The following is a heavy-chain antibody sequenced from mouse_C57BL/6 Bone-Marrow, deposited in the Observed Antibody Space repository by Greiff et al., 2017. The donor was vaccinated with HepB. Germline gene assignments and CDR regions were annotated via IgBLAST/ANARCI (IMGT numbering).Heavy chain of an antibody. CDR1: GYTFTSYG. J-gene: IGHJ1*03. D-gene: IGHD1-1*01. CDR2: IYPRSGNT. Sequence: VQVVESGAELARPGASVKLSCKASGYTFTSYGISWVKQRTGQGLEWIGEIYPRSGNTYYNEKFKGKATLTADKSSSTAYMELRSLTSEDSAVYFCARPPYYYGSSHWYFDVWGTGTTVTVSS. V-gene: IGHV1-81*01. CDR3: ARPPYYYGSSHWYFDV.